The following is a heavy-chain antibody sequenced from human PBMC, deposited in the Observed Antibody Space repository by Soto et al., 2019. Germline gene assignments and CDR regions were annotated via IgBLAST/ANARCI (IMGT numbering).Heavy chain of an antibody. D-gene: IGHD3-22*01. CDR1: GYTFTSYG. V-gene: IGHV1-18*01. J-gene: IGHJ5*02. Sequence: QVQLVQSGAEVKKPGASVKVSCKASGYTFTSYGISRVRQAPGQGLEWMGWISAYNGNTNYAQKLQGRVTMTTDTSTSTAYMELRSLRSDDTAVYYCARDDYYDSSGYYWFDPWGQGTLVTVSS. CDR3: ARDDYYDSSGYYWFDP. CDR2: ISAYNGNT.